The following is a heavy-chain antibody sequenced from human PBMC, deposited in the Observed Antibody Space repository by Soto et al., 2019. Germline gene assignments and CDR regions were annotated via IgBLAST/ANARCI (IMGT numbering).Heavy chain of an antibody. J-gene: IGHJ4*02. CDR3: AKGKRPPPPYSDYEPFDS. CDR2: FWKDGNTK. V-gene: IGHV3-33*06. D-gene: IGHD4-17*01. CDR1: GFSLSSSV. Sequence: QVQLVESGGGVVQPGRSLRLSCAASGFSLSSSVMHWVRQAPGKGLEWVAVFWKDGNTKYYADSVKGRFMISRDNSKNTLDLELNNLRPEDTALDYCAKGKRPPPPYSDYEPFDSWGQGTLVSVSS.